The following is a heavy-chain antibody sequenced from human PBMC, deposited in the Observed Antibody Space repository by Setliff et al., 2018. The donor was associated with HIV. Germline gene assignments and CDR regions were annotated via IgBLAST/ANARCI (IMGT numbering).Heavy chain of an antibody. CDR1: GGSFGVYR. CDR3: ARDRHSSGLGSYGP. V-gene: IGHV4-4*07. D-gene: IGHD3-10*01. CDR2: IDSSGTT. J-gene: IGHJ5*02. Sequence: SETLSLTCTISGGSFGVYRWSWIRQSAGRGLEWIGRIDSSGTTDYKPSLKSRVAISVDTSRSQFSLRVTSVTAADTAVYFCARDRHSSGLGSYGPWGPGILVTVSS.